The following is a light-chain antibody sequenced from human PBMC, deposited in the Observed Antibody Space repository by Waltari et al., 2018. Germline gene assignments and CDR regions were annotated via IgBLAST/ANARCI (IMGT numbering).Light chain of an antibody. Sequence: QVSLTQSPSASASLGASVKLTCTLNSSHSHFATAWHQRQPEKGPRFLMTLNRDGSYIKGDGIPDRFSGSSSGAERYLIISSLQFEDEADYYCQTWGTGIFWTFGGGTKLTVL. V-gene: IGLV4-69*02. CDR2: LNRDGSY. CDR3: QTWGTGIFWT. J-gene: IGLJ2*01. CDR1: SSHSHFA.